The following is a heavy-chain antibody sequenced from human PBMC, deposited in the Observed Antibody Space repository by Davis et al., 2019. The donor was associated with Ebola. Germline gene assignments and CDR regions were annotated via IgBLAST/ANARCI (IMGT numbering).Heavy chain of an antibody. D-gene: IGHD5-18*01. CDR3: ARETAIFDY. CDR2: ISYDGSNK. J-gene: IGHJ4*02. Sequence: GESLKISCAASGFTFSSYALHWVRQAPGKGLEWVAVISYDGSNKYYADSVKGRFTISRDNSKNTLYLQMNSLRAEDTAVYYCARETAIFDYWGQGTLVTVSS. CDR1: GFTFSSYA. V-gene: IGHV3-30-3*01.